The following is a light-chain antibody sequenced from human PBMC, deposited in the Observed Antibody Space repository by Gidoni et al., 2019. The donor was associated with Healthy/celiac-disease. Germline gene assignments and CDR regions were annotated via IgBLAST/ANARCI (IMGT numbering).Light chain of an antibody. Sequence: EIVLTQSQATLSLSPGERATLSCRASQRVSSYLAWYQQKPGQATRLLIYDASNRSTGIPARFSGSGSGTDFTLTISSLEPEDFAVYYCQQRSNWPPSLTFGGGTKVEIK. J-gene: IGKJ4*01. CDR2: DAS. CDR3: QQRSNWPPSLT. V-gene: IGKV3-11*01. CDR1: QRVSSY.